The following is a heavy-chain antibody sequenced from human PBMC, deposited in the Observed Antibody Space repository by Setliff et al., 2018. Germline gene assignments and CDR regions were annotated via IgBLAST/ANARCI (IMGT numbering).Heavy chain of an antibody. CDR2: IIPIFSTA. Sequence: SVKVSCKASGGIFSSYAISWVRQAPGQGLEWMGGIIPIFSTANYAHKFQGRVTITADESTSTAYMELSSLRSEDTAVYYCARLLPLVGPGGPFDYWGQGTLVTVSS. J-gene: IGHJ4*02. D-gene: IGHD3-16*01. CDR3: ARLLPLVGPGGPFDY. V-gene: IGHV1-69*13. CDR1: GGIFSSYA.